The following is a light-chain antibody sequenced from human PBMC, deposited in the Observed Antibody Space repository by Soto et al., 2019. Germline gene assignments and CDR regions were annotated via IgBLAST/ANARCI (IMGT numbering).Light chain of an antibody. CDR1: SSDVGDYNY. CDR3: TSYAGGNNV. V-gene: IGLV2-8*01. CDR2: EVN. Sequence: QSVLTQPPSASGSPGQSVTISCTGTSSDVGDYNYVSWYQQHPGKVPKLMVYEVNKRPSGVPDRFSGSKSGNTASLTVSGLQAEDEAVYYCTSYAGGNNVFGTGTKVSVL. J-gene: IGLJ1*01.